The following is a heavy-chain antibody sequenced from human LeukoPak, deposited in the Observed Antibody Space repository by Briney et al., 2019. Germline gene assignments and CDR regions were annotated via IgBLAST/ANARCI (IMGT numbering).Heavy chain of an antibody. J-gene: IGHJ4*02. CDR3: ARDLLVAGTGFGY. CDR1: DYSISSGYY. D-gene: IGHD6-19*01. CDR2: IYHSGSA. Sequence: SETLSLTCAVSDYSISSGYYWGWIRQPPGKGLEWIGSIYHSGSAYYNPSLKSRVTISVDTSKNQFSLKLNSVTAADTAVYYCARDLLVAGTGFGYWGQGTLVTVSS. V-gene: IGHV4-38-2*02.